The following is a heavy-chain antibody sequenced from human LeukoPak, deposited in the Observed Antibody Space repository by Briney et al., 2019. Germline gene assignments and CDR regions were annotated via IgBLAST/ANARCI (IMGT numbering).Heavy chain of an antibody. CDR3: ARDGTVVTELDY. Sequence: ASVKVSCKTSGYTFTSYGISWVRQAPGQGLGWMGWISAYNGNTNYAQKLQGRVTMTTDTSTSTAYMELRSLRSDDTAVYYCARDGTVVTELDYWGQGTLVTVSS. CDR2: ISAYNGNT. V-gene: IGHV1-18*01. J-gene: IGHJ4*02. CDR1: GYTFTSYG. D-gene: IGHD4-23*01.